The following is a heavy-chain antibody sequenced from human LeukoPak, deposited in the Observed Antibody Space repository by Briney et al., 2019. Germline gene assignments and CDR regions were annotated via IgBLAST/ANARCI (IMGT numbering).Heavy chain of an antibody. CDR3: ARGRVAYSAYYFDY. CDR1: GDSITNYF. Sequence: SETLSLTCTVSGDSITNYFWSWIRQPPGKGLKWIGYIYYTGNTNYKPSLKSRVTISVDASTNQFSLRLRSVTAADTAVYYCARGRVAYSAYYFDYWGRGTLVTVSS. V-gene: IGHV4-59*01. D-gene: IGHD2-15*01. CDR2: IYYTGNT. J-gene: IGHJ4*02.